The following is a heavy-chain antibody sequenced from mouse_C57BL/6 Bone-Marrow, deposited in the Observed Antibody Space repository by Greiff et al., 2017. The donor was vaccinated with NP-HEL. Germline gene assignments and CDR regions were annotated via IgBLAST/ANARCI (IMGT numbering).Heavy chain of an antibody. CDR3: AVGLRRRFAY. V-gene: IGHV1-22*01. J-gene: IGHJ3*01. CDR1: GYTFTDYN. CDR2: INPNNGGT. Sequence: EVKLVESGPELVKPGASVKMSCKASGYTFTDYNMHWVKQSHGKSLEWIGYINPNNGGTSYNQKFKGKATLTVNKSSSTAYMELRSLTSEDSAVYYCAVGLRRRFAYWGQGTLVTVSA. D-gene: IGHD2-4*01.